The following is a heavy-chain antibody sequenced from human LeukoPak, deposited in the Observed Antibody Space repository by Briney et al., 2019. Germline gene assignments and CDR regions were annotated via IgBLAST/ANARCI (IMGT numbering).Heavy chain of an antibody. CDR3: ARTREQWQVLDY. Sequence: PGGSLRLSCAASGFGFGSYGIHWVRQAPGKGLEWVAVISHEGSYQNYADSVKGRFTISIDNSKNMVFLQMNSLSAEDTAVYYCARTREQWQVLDYWGQGTLVTVSS. J-gene: IGHJ4*02. V-gene: IGHV3-30*03. CDR1: GFGFGSYG. CDR2: ISHEGSYQ. D-gene: IGHD6-19*01.